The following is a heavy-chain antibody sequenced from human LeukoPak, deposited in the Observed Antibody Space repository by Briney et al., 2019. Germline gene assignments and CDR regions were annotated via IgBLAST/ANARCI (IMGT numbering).Heavy chain of an antibody. J-gene: IGHJ6*03. Sequence: SETLSLTCTVSGGSISSYYWSWIRQPAGEGLEWIGHIYSTGSTNYNPSLKSRVTLSVDTSKNQFSLKLSSVTAADTAVYYCARETSQKGAHYMDVWGKGTTVTISS. CDR3: ARETSQKGAHYMDV. D-gene: IGHD3-16*01. V-gene: IGHV4-4*07. CDR2: IYSTGST. CDR1: GGSISSYY.